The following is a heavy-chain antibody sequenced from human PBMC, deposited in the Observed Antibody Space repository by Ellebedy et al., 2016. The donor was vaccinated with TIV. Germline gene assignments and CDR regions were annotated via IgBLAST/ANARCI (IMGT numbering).Heavy chain of an antibody. CDR3: AKASDYEIPPHWLDP. J-gene: IGHJ5*02. CDR2: TSGSGGLS. CDR1: GFIFSNYA. V-gene: IGHV3-23*01. Sequence: GESLKISCAASGFIFSNYAMSWVRQAAGKGLEWVAATSGSGGLSYYADSVKGRFTISRDNSKNTLYLQMSGLRAEDTAVYYCAKASDYEIPPHWLDPWGQGTLVTVSS. D-gene: IGHD4-17*01.